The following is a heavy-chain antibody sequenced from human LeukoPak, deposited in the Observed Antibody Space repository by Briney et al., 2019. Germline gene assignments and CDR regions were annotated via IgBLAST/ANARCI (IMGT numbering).Heavy chain of an antibody. CDR2: MSYSGST. CDR3: ARELTVTEGFYYYYYYMDV. Sequence: SETLSLTCTVSGASVSSYHWSRIRQPPGKGLEWIGHMSYSGSTNYNPSLKSRVTISVDTSKNQVSLKLSSATAAADTAIYYCARELTVTEGFYYYYYYMDVWGKGTTVTVSS. V-gene: IGHV4-59*02. CDR1: GASVSSYH. D-gene: IGHD4-11*01. J-gene: IGHJ6*03.